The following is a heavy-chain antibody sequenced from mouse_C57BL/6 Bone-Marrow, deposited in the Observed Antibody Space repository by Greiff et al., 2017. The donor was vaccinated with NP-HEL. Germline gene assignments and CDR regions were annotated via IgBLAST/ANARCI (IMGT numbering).Heavy chain of an antibody. CDR2: IRDGGSYT. CDR1: GFTFSSYA. V-gene: IGHV5-4*01. Sequence: DVHLVESGGGLVKPGGSLKLSCAASGFTFSSYAMSWVRQTPEKRLEWVATIRDGGSYTYYPDNVKGRFTLSRDKANNNLYLQMSQLKSEYTAMYYCARGTHRFAYWGQGTLVTVSA. D-gene: IGHD5-1*01. CDR3: ARGTHRFAY. J-gene: IGHJ3*01.